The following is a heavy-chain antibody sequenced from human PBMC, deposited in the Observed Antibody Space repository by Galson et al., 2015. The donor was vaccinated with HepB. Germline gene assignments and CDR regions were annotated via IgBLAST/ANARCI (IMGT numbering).Heavy chain of an antibody. CDR1: GFTFSDYA. J-gene: IGHJ4*02. Sequence: SLRLSCAASGFTFSDYAVYWVRQAPGKGLEWVAILSYDGNNKYYTKSVKGRFTVSRDNSKNSLYLQMNNLRSDDTATYYCAKDTNGYSVDYWGQGTLVTVSS. CDR2: LSYDGNNK. CDR3: AKDTNGYSVDY. V-gene: IGHV3-30-3*01. D-gene: IGHD3-22*01.